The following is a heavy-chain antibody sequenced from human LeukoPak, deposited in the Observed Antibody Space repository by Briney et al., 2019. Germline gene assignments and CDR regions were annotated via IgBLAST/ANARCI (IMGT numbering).Heavy chain of an antibody. CDR3: ASGGTLFDY. D-gene: IGHD1-1*01. CDR1: GFTFSTYG. Sequence: GGSLRLSCAASGFTFSTYGMNWVRQPPGKGLEWVSYITSSGSTIYYADSVKGRFTISRDNAKNSLYLQMSSLRAEDTAVYYCASGGTLFDYWGQGTLVTVSS. J-gene: IGHJ4*02. V-gene: IGHV3-48*03. CDR2: ITSSGSTI.